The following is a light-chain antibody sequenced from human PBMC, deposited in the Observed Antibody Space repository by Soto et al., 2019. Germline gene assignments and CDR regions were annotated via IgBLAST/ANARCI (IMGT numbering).Light chain of an antibody. J-gene: IGKJ1*01. V-gene: IGKV3-20*01. Sequence: EIVLTQSPGTLSLSPGEGATLSCRASQRISSTFLAWYQHKPGQAPRVLIYGASRRAAGIPDRFSGSGSGTDFTLTISRLEPEDFAVYYCQQYESSWTFGQGTKVEVK. CDR3: QQYESSWT. CDR1: QRISSTF. CDR2: GAS.